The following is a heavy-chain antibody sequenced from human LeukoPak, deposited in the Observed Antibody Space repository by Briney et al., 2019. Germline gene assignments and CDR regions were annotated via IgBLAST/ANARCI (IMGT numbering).Heavy chain of an antibody. J-gene: IGHJ6*02. V-gene: IGHV4-59*08. CDR2: IYYSGST. CDR1: GGSISSYY. CDR3: ARLRVPAAPNYYYYGMDV. Sequence: SETLSLTCTVSGGSISSYYWSWIRQPQGKGLEWIGYIYYSGSTNYNPSLKSRVTISVDTSKNQFSLKLSSVTAADTAVYYCARLRVPAAPNYYYYGMDVWGQGTTVTVSS. D-gene: IGHD2-2*01.